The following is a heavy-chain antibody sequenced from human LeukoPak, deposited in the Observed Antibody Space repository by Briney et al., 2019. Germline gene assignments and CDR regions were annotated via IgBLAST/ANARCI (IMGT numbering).Heavy chain of an antibody. D-gene: IGHD1-26*01. J-gene: IGHJ4*02. CDR1: GGSISSYY. V-gene: IGHV4-59*12. CDR3: ARRPFRIVAARVFDY. CDR2: IYYSGST. Sequence: PSETLSLTRTVSGGSISSYYWSWIRQPPGKGLEWIGYIYYSGSTNYNPSLKSRVTISVDTSKNQFSLKLSSVTAADTAVYYCARRPFRIVAARVFDYWGQGTLVTVSS.